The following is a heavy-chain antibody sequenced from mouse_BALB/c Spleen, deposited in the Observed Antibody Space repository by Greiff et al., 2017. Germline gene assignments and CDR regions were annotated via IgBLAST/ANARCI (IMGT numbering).Heavy chain of an antibody. CDR1: GFSLTGYG. V-gene: IGHV2-6-7*01. D-gene: IGHD2-1*01. Sequence: VQLQESGPGLVAPSQSLSITCTVSGFSLTGYGVNWVRQPPGKGLEWLGMIWGDGSTDYNSALKSRLSISKDNAKSQVFLKMNSLQTDDTARYYCARDLSYCNYDAWFAYWGQGTLVTVSA. CDR2: IWGDGST. CDR3: ARDLSYCNYDAWFAY. J-gene: IGHJ3*01.